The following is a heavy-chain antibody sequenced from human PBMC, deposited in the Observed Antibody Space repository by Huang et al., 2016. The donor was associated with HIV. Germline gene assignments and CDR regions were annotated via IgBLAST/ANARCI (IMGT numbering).Heavy chain of an antibody. D-gene: IGHD3-22*01. Sequence: QVQLVQSGAEVKKPGASVKVSCKASGYTFTSYGISWVRQAPGQGLEWMGWISAYNGNTNYAQKRQGRVTMTTDTSTSTAYMELRSLRSDDTAVYYCARARVITGYYYYGMDVWGQGTTVTVSS. V-gene: IGHV1-18*04. CDR3: ARARVITGYYYYGMDV. CDR2: ISAYNGNT. CDR1: GYTFTSYG. J-gene: IGHJ6*02.